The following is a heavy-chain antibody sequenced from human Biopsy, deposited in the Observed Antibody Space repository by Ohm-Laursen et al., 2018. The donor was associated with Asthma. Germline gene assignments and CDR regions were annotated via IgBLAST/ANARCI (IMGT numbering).Heavy chain of an antibody. CDR1: GFTFSNYG. V-gene: IGHV3-23*01. Sequence: SLRLSCAVSGFTFSNYGMHWVRQAPGKGLEWVSSISASGVRTFYADSVKGRFTVSRDSSRNTLYLQLSTLRVEDTAVYFCAKITTDRQKANNWFDPWGQGTLVTVSS. D-gene: IGHD3-22*01. J-gene: IGHJ5*02. CDR3: AKITTDRQKANNWFDP. CDR2: ISASGVRT.